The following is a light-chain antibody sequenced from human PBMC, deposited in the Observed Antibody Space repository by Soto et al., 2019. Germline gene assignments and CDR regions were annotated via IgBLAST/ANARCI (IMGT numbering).Light chain of an antibody. CDR1: SSDVGAYIF. V-gene: IGLV2-14*03. Sequence: QSSLTQPASVSGSPGQSITISCAGTSSDVGAYIFVSWYQQRPGKAPKLMIYDIINRPSGVSTRFSGSKSGNTASLTISGLQAEDEADYYCVSFTTSRSDVFGTGTKVTVL. CDR2: DII. J-gene: IGLJ1*01. CDR3: VSFTTSRSDV.